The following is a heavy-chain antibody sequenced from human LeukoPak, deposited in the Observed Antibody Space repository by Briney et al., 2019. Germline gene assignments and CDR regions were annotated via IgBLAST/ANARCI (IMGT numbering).Heavy chain of an antibody. D-gene: IGHD4-23*01. J-gene: IGHJ6*04. CDR3: ASGAPTVAEYSYYGMDV. V-gene: IGHV1-3*01. CDR2: INAGNGNT. Sequence: ASVKLSCNASGYTLTSYAIHWVRQAPGQRLEWMGMINAGNGNTKYSQKFQDRVTITRDTSASTAYMELSSLRSEDTAVYYCASGAPTVAEYSYYGMDVWGKGTTVTVSS. CDR1: GYTLTSYA.